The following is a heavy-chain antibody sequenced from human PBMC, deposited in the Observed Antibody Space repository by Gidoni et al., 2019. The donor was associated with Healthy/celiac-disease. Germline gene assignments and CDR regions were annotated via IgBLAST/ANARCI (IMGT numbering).Heavy chain of an antibody. D-gene: IGHD3-3*01. CDR1: GGSFSGYY. V-gene: IGHV4-34*01. Sequence: QVQLQQWGAGLLKPSETLSLTCAVYGGSFSGYYWSWSRQPPGKGLEWVGEINHSGSTNDNPSLKSRVTISVDTSKNQFSLKLSSVTAADTAVYYCARGAADFWSGYYSNWFDPWGQGTLVTVSS. CDR3: ARGAADFWSGYYSNWFDP. J-gene: IGHJ5*02. CDR2: INHSGST.